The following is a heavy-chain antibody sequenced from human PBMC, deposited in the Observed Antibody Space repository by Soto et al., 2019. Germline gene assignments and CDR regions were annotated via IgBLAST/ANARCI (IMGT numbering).Heavy chain of an antibody. CDR1: GFTFSSYG. J-gene: IGHJ6*03. CDR3: AKDHDYGDYPNYYYYYMDV. Sequence: QVQLVESGGGVVQPGRSLRLSCAASGFTFSSYGMHWVRQAPGKGLEWVAVISYDGSNKYYADSVKGRFTISRDNSKNTLYLQMNSLRAEDMAVYFCAKDHDYGDYPNYYYYYMDVWGKGTTVTVSS. V-gene: IGHV3-30*18. CDR2: ISYDGSNK. D-gene: IGHD4-17*01.